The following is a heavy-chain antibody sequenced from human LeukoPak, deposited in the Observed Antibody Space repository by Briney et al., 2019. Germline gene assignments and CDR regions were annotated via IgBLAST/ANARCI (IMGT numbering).Heavy chain of an antibody. CDR3: AKMSGYSSGWYQH. CDR2: ISWNSGSI. J-gene: IGHJ1*01. D-gene: IGHD6-19*01. V-gene: IGHV3-9*01. CDR1: GFTFDDYA. Sequence: SLRLSCAASGFTFDDYAMHWVRQAPGKGLEWVSGISWNSGSIGYADSVKGRFTISRDNAKNSLYLQMNSLRAEDTALYYCAKMSGYSSGWYQHWGQGTLVTVSS.